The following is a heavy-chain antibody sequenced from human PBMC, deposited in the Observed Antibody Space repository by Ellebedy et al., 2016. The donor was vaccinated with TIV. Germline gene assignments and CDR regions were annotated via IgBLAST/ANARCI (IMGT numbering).Heavy chain of an antibody. J-gene: IGHJ5*02. CDR3: AREQWSSLPS. D-gene: IGHD6-13*01. CDR2: ITGDGRGT. V-gene: IGHV3-74*01. Sequence: PGGSLRLSCAASGFSFSPQWMSWVRQAPGKGLVWVSGITGDGRGTNYADSVRGRFIISRDNAKNTLYLQMNSLGADDTAVYYCAREQWSSLPSWGQGTLVTVSS. CDR1: GFSFSPQW.